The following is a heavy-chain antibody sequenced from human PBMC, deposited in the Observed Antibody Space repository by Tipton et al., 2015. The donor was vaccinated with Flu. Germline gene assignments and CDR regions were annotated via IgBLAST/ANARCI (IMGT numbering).Heavy chain of an antibody. V-gene: IGHV3-48*03. Sequence: GSLRLSCAASGFPFNSYEMNWVRQAPGKGLEWVSHITPSGARKYYADAMKGRFTISRDNAKNSLYLQMNGLRAEDTAVYYCARGFIRLCDYWGQGTLVTVSS. J-gene: IGHJ4*02. CDR2: ITPSGARK. CDR1: GFPFNSYE. D-gene: IGHD3-16*01. CDR3: ARGFIRLCDY.